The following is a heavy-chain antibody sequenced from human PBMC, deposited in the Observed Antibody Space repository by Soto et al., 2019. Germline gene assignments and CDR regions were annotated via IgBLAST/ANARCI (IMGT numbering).Heavy chain of an antibody. CDR3: ARPISGYYYSYYFDY. V-gene: IGHV3-74*01. CDR2: INSGGSST. Sequence: HGGSPRLSCAACGLTFSSYWMHWVRQAPGKGLVWVSRINSGGSSTYYADSVKGRFTISRDNSKNTLYLQMNSLRAEDTAVYYCARPISGYYYSYYFDYWGQGTLVTVSS. D-gene: IGHD3-22*01. CDR1: GLTFSSYW. J-gene: IGHJ4*02.